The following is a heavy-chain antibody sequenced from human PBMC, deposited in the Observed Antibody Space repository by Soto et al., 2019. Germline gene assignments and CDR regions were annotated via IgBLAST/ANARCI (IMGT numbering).Heavy chain of an antibody. D-gene: IGHD6-13*01. J-gene: IGHJ6*02. V-gene: IGHV4-39*01. CDR2: IYYSGST. Sequence: SDTLSLTSTVSGGCISSYSSKWSWSRQSPGKGLEWIGSIYYSGSTYSNPSLKSRVTISVDTSKNQFSLKLSSVTAADTAVYYCARHQAAGTRFDYYGMDVWDQGTTVT. CDR3: ARHQAAGTRFDYYGMDV. CDR1: GGCISSYSSK.